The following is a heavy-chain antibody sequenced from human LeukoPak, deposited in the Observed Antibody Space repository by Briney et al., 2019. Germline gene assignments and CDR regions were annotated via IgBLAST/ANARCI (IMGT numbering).Heavy chain of an antibody. V-gene: IGHV4-39*01. D-gene: IGHD3-10*01. CDR3: ARRASTMVRGVNFDY. CDR1: GGSISSSSYY. Sequence: SETLSLTCTVSGGSISSSSYYWGWIRQPPGKGLEWIGSTYYSGSTYYNPSLKSRVTISVDTSKNQFSLKLSSVAAADTAVYYCARRASTMVRGVNFDYWGQGTLVTVSS. J-gene: IGHJ4*02. CDR2: TYYSGST.